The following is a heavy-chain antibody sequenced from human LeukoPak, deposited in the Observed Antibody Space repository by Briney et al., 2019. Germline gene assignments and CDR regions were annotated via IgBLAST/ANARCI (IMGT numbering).Heavy chain of an antibody. CDR3: ARIAAAGGAYYYYYMDV. J-gene: IGHJ6*03. CDR2: IYPGDSDT. V-gene: IGHV5-51*01. D-gene: IGHD6-13*01. Sequence: GESLKISCKGSGYSFTSYWIGWVRQMPGKGLEWMGIIYPGDSDTRYSPSFQGQVTISADKSISTAYLQWSSLKASDTAMYYCARIAAAGGAYYYYYMDVWGKGTTVTVSS. CDR1: GYSFTSYW.